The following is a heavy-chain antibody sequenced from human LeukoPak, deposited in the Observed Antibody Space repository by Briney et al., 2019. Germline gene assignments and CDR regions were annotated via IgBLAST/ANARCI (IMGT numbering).Heavy chain of an antibody. CDR1: GFTFSSYS. V-gene: IGHV3-21*01. CDR3: AREYTAMAYDY. CDR2: ISSTSKYI. Sequence: GGSLRLSCAASGFTFSSYSMNWVRQAPGKGLEWVSSISSTSKYIYYSDSVKGRFTISRDSAKNSLFLQMNNLRVDDSAVYYCAREYTAMAYDYWGQGNLVTVSS. J-gene: IGHJ4*02. D-gene: IGHD5-18*01.